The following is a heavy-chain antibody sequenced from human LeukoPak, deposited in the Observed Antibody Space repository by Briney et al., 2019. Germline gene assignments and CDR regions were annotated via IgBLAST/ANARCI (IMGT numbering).Heavy chain of an antibody. J-gene: IGHJ4*02. Sequence: ASVKVSCKTSGYTFANYGITWVRQAPGQGLEWMGWISAYNGDTNYAQKLQGRVTMTTDTSASTAYMELRRLRSDDTAVYFCARPRGPYPTGGYIPPLGGQEPRATVPS. CDR2: ISAYNGDT. D-gene: IGHD6-19*01. CDR3: ARPRGPYPTGGYIPPL. V-gene: IGHV1-18*01. CDR1: GYTFANYG.